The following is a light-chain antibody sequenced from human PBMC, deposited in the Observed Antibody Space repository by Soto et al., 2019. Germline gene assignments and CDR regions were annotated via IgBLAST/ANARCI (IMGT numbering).Light chain of an antibody. CDR1: QGISRL. CDR2: TAS. V-gene: IGKV1-12*01. Sequence: DIQMTQSQSSVSASVGDRVTITCRASQGISRLLAWYQQKPGKAPNLLIHTASSLQSAVPSRFSGSVSGTDFTLTISSLQPEDFATYYCQQANNFPLTFGGGTKVEIK. J-gene: IGKJ4*01. CDR3: QQANNFPLT.